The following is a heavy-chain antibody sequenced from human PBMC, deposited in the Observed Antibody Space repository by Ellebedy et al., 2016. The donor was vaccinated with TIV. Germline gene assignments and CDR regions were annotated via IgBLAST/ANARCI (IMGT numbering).Heavy chain of an antibody. CDR2: IKQDGSET. Sequence: GESLKISCAASGFTFSNYWMSWVRQAPGKGLEWVANIKQDGSETYYVDSVKGRFTISIDNAKNSLYLQMNSLRADDTAVYYCARSPYTGYSDLGFDYWGQGSLVTVSS. V-gene: IGHV3-7*01. CDR3: ARSPYTGYSDLGFDY. CDR1: GFTFSNYW. J-gene: IGHJ4*02. D-gene: IGHD2-2*02.